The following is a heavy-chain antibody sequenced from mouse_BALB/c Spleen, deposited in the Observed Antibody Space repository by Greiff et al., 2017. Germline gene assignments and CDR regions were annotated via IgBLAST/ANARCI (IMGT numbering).Heavy chain of an antibody. CDR2: IGYSGST. CDR3: AKEGGTYYFDY. J-gene: IGHJ2*01. CDR1: GYSITSDYA. Sequence: EVQGVESGPGLVKPSQSLSLTCTVTGYSITSDYAWNWIRQFPGNKLEWMGYIGYSGSTSYNPSLKSRISITRDTSKNQFFLQLNSVTTEDTATYYCAKEGGTYYFDYWGQGTTLTVSS. D-gene: IGHD4-1*01. V-gene: IGHV3-2*02.